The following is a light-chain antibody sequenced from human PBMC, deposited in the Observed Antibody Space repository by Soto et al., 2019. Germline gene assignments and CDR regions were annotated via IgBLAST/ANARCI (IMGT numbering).Light chain of an antibody. CDR3: QQYNSAPFP. J-gene: IGKJ3*01. CDR2: AAS. V-gene: IGKV1-27*01. CDR1: QGISNY. Sequence: DIQMTQSPSSLSASVGDRVTITCRASQGISNYLAWYQQKPGKVPKLLIYAASILQSGVASRFSGSGSGADYTLTISSRQPEDVATYYCQQYNSAPFPFGAGTKVDIK.